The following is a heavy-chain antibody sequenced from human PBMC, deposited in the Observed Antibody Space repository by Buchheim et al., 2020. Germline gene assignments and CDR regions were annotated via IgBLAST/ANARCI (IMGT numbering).Heavy chain of an antibody. D-gene: IGHD3-22*01. CDR1: GFTFSSYA. CDR2: ISYDGSNK. J-gene: IGHJ4*02. CDR3: ARGPYYYDSSGSRALDY. V-gene: IGHV3-30*04. Sequence: QVQLVESGGGVVQPGRSLRLSCAASGFTFSSYAMHWVRQAPGKELEWVALISYDGSNKYYADSVKGRFTISRDNSKNTLYLQMNSLRTEDTAVYYCARGPYYYDSSGSRALDYWGQGTL.